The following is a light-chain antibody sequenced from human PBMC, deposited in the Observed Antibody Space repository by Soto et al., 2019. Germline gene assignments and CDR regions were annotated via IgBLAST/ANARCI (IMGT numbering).Light chain of an antibody. Sequence: QSVLTQPRSVSGSPGQSVTISCNGTSSDVGGYNYVSWYQQHPGKAPKLMIYDVSKRPSGVPDRFSGSKSGNTASLTISGLQAEDEADYYCCSYAGSYTPVVFGGGTKLTVL. CDR1: SSDVGGYNY. V-gene: IGLV2-11*01. CDR2: DVS. J-gene: IGLJ2*01. CDR3: CSYAGSYTPVV.